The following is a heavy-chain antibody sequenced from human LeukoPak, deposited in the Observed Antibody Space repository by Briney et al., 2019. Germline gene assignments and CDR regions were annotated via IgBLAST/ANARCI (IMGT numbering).Heavy chain of an antibody. CDR3: ASLFSSGWFGGDRDY. D-gene: IGHD6-19*01. V-gene: IGHV3-64*01. CDR1: GFTFSSYA. Sequence: GGSLRFSCAASGFTFSSYAMQWVRQAPGKGLEYVSALSSNGGSTYYANSVKGRFTISRDNSKNTLYLPMGSLRAEDMAVYYCASLFSSGWFGGDRDYWGQGTLVTVSS. J-gene: IGHJ4*02. CDR2: LSSNGGST.